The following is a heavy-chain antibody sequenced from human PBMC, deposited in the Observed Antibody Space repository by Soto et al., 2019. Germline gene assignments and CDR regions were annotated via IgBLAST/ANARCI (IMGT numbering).Heavy chain of an antibody. V-gene: IGHV3-11*01. J-gene: IGHJ4*02. CDR2: ISSSGSTI. CDR3: ASADWSGYFFDY. CDR1: GFTFSDYY. Sequence: PGGSLRLSCAASGFTFSDYYMSWIRQAPGKGLEWVSYISSSGSTIYYADSVKGRFTISRDNAKNSLYLQMNSLRAEDTAVYYCASADWSGYFFDYWGQGTLVTVSS. D-gene: IGHD3-3*01.